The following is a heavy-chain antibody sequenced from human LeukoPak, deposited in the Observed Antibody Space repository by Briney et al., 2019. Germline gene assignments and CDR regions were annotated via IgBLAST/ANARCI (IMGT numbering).Heavy chain of an antibody. V-gene: IGHV3-30*18. D-gene: IGHD5-18*01. CDR3: AKAGDSYGYEGFDY. CDR2: ISYDGSNK. CDR1: GFTFSSYG. Sequence: PGRSPRLSCAASGFTFSSYGMHWVRQAPGKGLEWVAVISYDGSNKYYADSVKGRFTISRDNSKNTLYLQMNSLRAEDTAVYYCAKAGDSYGYEGFDYWGQGTLVTVSS. J-gene: IGHJ4*02.